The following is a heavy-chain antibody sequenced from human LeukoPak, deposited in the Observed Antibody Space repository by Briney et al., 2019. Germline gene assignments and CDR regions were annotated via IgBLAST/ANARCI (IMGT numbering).Heavy chain of an antibody. CDR2: IYYSGST. V-gene: IGHV4-61*01. D-gene: IGHD6-19*01. Sequence: PSETLSLTCTVSGGSASSGSYYWSWIRQPPGKGLEWIGYIYYSGSTNYNPSLKSRVTISVDTSKNQFSLKLSSVTAADTAVYYCAREIAVAGSPFDYWGQGTLVTVSP. CDR1: GGSASSGSYY. J-gene: IGHJ4*02. CDR3: AREIAVAGSPFDY.